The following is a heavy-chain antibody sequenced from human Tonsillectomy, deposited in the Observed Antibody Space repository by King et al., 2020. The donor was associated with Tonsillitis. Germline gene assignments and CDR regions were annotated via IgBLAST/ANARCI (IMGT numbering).Heavy chain of an antibody. CDR1: GFTFSTSG. Sequence: VQLVESGGGLVKPGGSLRLSCAASGFTFSTSGMNWVRQAPGKGLEWVSSISESSSLIYYADSLKGRLTISRDNAKNSLYLQLNSLRAEDTAAYYCARDRGTPDAFDIWGQGTLVTVPS. D-gene: IGHD3-10*01. V-gene: IGHV3-21*06. CDR3: ARDRGTPDAFDI. CDR2: ISESSSLI. J-gene: IGHJ3*02.